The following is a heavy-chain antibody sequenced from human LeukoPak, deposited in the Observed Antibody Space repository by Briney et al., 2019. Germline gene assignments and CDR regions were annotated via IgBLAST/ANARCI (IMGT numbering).Heavy chain of an antibody. CDR2: MNPNSGNT. CDR3: AIPMYSSGWSGDY. Sequence: ASVKVSCKASGYTFTSYDINWARQATGQGPEWMGWMNPNSGNTGYAQKFQGRVTMTRNTSISTAYMELSSLRSEDTAVYYCAIPMYSSGWSGDYWGQGTLVTVSS. J-gene: IGHJ4*02. D-gene: IGHD6-19*01. V-gene: IGHV1-8*01. CDR1: GYTFTSYD.